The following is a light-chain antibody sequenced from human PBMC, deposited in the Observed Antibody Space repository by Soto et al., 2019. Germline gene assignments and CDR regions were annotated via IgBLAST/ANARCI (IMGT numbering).Light chain of an antibody. CDR3: QSYDSSLSGSV. J-gene: IGLJ2*01. Sequence: QSVLTQSPSVSGAPGQRVTISCTGSSSNIGAGYDVHWYQQLPGTAPKLLIYGNSNRPSGVPDRFSGSKSGTSASLAITGLQAEDEADYYFQSYDSSLSGSVFGGGTKLTVL. CDR2: GNS. CDR1: SSNIGAGYD. V-gene: IGLV1-40*01.